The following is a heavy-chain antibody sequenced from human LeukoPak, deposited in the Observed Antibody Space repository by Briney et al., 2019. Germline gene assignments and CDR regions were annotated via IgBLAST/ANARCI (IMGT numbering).Heavy chain of an antibody. Sequence: GGSLRLSCAASGFTLDDYAMHWVRHAPGKVLEWVSLISWDGGSTYYADSVKGRFTISRDNSKNSLYLQMNSLRAEDTALYYCAKDIRGSTSWYGLDYWGQGTLVTVSS. CDR1: GFTLDDYA. CDR2: ISWDGGST. V-gene: IGHV3-43D*03. D-gene: IGHD6-13*01. J-gene: IGHJ4*02. CDR3: AKDIRGSTSWYGLDY.